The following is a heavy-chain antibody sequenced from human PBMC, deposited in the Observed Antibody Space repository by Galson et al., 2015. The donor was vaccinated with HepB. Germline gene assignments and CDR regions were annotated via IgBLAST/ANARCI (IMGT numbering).Heavy chain of an antibody. V-gene: IGHV1-24*01. Sequence: SVKVSCKVSGYTLTELSMHWVRQAPGKGLEWMGGFDPEDGETIYAQKFQGRVTMTEDTSTDTAYMELNSLRAEDTAVYYCAKGSNGWELLGYFDYWGQGTLVTVSS. J-gene: IGHJ4*02. CDR2: FDPEDGET. CDR1: GYTLTELS. CDR3: AKGSNGWELLGYFDY. D-gene: IGHD1-26*01.